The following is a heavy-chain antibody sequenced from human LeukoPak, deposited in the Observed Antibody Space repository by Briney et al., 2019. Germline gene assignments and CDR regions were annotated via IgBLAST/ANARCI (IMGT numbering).Heavy chain of an antibody. D-gene: IGHD6-19*01. J-gene: IGHJ6*02. CDR2: ISYDGSNK. CDR1: GFTFGSYA. Sequence: PGGSLRLSCAASGFTFGSYAIHWVRQAPGKGPEWVALISYDGSNKYYADSVKGRFTISRDNSKNTLYLQMNSLRAEDTALYYCAKDSIGKSYSSGWSDYYYYGMDVWGQGTTVTVSS. CDR3: AKDSIGKSYSSGWSDYYYYGMDV. V-gene: IGHV3-30-3*01.